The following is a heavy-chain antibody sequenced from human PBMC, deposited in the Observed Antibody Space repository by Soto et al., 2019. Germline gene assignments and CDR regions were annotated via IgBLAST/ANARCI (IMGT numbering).Heavy chain of an antibody. CDR2: ISGYNGHT. CDR1: AYSLTSYG. CDR3: AREGILIITSGMTLDYGMDV. J-gene: IGHJ6*02. D-gene: IGHD1-20*01. Sequence: XSVKVSFDAAAYSLTSYGVTCVRHAPVQGLEWIRWISGYNGHTTNAQKLQGRVTMTTDASTSTAYMELRSLRSDDTAVYYCAREGILIITSGMTLDYGMDVWGQRTTVTVPS. V-gene: IGHV1-18*04.